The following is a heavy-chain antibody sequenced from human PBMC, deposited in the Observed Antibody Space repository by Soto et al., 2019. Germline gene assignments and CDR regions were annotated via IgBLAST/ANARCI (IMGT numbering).Heavy chain of an antibody. Sequence: SETLSLTCTVSGGSISSYYWSWIRQPPGKGLEWIGYIYDSGSTDYNPSLKSRVTISVDTSNNQFSLKLSSVTAADTAVYYCARGAPGDYVWGSYRYTYWYFDYSGQGTLVTVSS. CDR2: IYDSGST. V-gene: IGHV4-59*01. J-gene: IGHJ4*02. CDR1: GGSISSYY. CDR3: ARGAPGDYVWGSYRYTYWYFDY. D-gene: IGHD3-16*02.